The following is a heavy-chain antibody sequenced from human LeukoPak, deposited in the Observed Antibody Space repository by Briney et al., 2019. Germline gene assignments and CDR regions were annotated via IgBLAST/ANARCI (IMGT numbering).Heavy chain of an antibody. CDR3: AREGVTIFGVVIHTSFDY. CDR1: GYTFTSYY. CDR2: INPSGGST. Sequence: ASVKVSCKASGYTFTSYYMHWVRQAPGQGLEWMGIINPSGGSTSYAQKFQGRVTMTRDTSTSTVYMELSSLRSEDTAVYYCAREGVTIFGVVIHTSFDYWGQGTLVTVSS. D-gene: IGHD3-3*01. V-gene: IGHV1-46*01. J-gene: IGHJ4*02.